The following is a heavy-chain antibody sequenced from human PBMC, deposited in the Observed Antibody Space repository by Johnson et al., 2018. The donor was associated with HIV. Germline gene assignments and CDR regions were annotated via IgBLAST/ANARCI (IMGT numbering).Heavy chain of an antibody. J-gene: IGHJ3*01. CDR3: AKAVAKVGAGMSFDF. V-gene: IGHV3-NL1*01. CDR1: KFTFSTYV. Sequence: VQLVESGGGVVQPGRSLRLSCAASKFTFSTYVMHWVRQAPGKGLEWVSVIYSGGSTYYADSVKGRFTISRDNSKNTLYLQMSSLRAEDTAVYYCAKAVAKVGAGMSFDFWGQGTMVTVSS. D-gene: IGHD1-26*01. CDR2: IYSGGST.